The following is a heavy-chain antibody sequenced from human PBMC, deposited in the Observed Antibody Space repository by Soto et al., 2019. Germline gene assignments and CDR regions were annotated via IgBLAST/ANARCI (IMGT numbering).Heavy chain of an antibody. CDR1: GFTFSAYA. CDR2: IYGSGVST. D-gene: IGHD6-13*01. V-gene: IGHV3-23*01. J-gene: IGHJ4*02. Sequence: EVQLLESGGGLVQPGGSLRLSCAASGFTFSAYAMSWVRQAPGKGLEWVSTIYGSGVSTYYADSVKGRFTVSRDSSKNTLYLQMNSQRAEDTALYYCAKYAGSNGRSQSDYWGQGTLVTVS. CDR3: AKYAGSNGRSQSDY.